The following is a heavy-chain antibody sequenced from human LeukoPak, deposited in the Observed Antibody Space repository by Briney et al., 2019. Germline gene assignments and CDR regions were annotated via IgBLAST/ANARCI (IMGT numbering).Heavy chain of an antibody. CDR3: AKDQRWFLLYYMDV. V-gene: IGHV3-23*01. CDR1: GFTVSSNY. J-gene: IGHJ6*03. Sequence: PGGSLRLSCAPSGFTVSSNYMNWVRQAPGKGLEWVSAISGSGGSTYYADSVEGRFTISRDNSKNTLYLQMNSLRAEDTAVYYCAKDQRWFLLYYMDVWGKGTTVTVSS. D-gene: IGHD4-23*01. CDR2: ISGSGGST.